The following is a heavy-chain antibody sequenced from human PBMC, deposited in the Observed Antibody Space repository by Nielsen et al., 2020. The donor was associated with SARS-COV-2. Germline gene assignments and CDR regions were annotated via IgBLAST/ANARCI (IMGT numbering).Heavy chain of an antibody. Sequence: SETLSLTCSVSGASIRRGDYYWSWLRQPPGAGLEWIASYYSGTTYYDPSLKSRLTLSVDTSRNQLFLRLSSVTAADSAVYFCAARDYYGSTAVAFWGQGTLVTVSS. J-gene: IGHJ4*02. CDR2: YYSGTT. V-gene: IGHV4-30-4*01. CDR3: AARDYYGSTAVAF. CDR1: GASIRRGDYY. D-gene: IGHD3-10*01.